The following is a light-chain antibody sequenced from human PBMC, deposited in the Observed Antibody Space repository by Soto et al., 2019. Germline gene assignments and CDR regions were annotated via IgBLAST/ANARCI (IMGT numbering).Light chain of an antibody. J-gene: IGLJ1*01. Sequence: QSALTQPASVSGSPGQSITISCIGTSSDVGSYDHVAWYQQFPGKTPKLMIYEVSNRPSGVSSRFSGSKSGNTASLTISGLQAEDEADYYCISYTGSSTSYVFGSGTKVTVL. CDR3: ISYTGSSTSYV. CDR1: SSDVGSYDH. V-gene: IGLV2-14*01. CDR2: EVS.